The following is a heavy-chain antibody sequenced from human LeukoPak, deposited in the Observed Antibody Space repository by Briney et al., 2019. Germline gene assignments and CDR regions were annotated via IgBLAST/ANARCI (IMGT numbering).Heavy chain of an antibody. CDR1: GFTVSSNY. J-gene: IGHJ3*02. CDR3: ASSHWVPDAFDI. CDR2: IYGGGST. D-gene: IGHD7-27*01. V-gene: IGHV3-66*01. Sequence: GGSLRLSCAASGFTVSSNYMSWVRQAPGKGLEWVSIIYGGGSTYYADSVKGRFTISRDNSKNTLYLQMNSLRAEDTAVYYCASSHWVPDAFDIWGQGTMVTVSS.